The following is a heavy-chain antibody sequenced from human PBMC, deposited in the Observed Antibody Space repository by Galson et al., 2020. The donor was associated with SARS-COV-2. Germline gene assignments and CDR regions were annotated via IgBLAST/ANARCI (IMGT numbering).Heavy chain of an antibody. CDR3: AGGYDFWSGYQIYYYYGLDV. Sequence: SETLSLTCTVSGHSISSGGYYWGWIRQPPGKGLELIGSIYHNGSTYFNPSLKSRVIMSVDTSRNQFSLELSSVTAADTAVYYCAGGYDFWSGYQIYYYYGLDVWGQGTTVTVSS. CDR2: IYHNGST. V-gene: IGHV4-38-2*02. J-gene: IGHJ6*02. D-gene: IGHD3-3*01. CDR1: GHSISSGGYY.